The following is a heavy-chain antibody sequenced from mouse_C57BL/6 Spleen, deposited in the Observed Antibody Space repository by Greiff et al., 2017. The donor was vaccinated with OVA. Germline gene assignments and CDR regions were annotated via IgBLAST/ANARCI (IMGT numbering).Heavy chain of an antibody. CDR1: GYTFTSYW. CDR2: IHPNSGST. D-gene: IGHD1-1*01. CDR3: ARRSSYYAMDY. Sequence: QVQLQQPGAELVKPGASVKLSCKASGYTFTSYWMHWVKQRPGQGLEWIGMIHPNSGSTNYNEKFKSKATLTVDKSTNTAYMQLSSLTSEDSAVYYCARRSSYYAMDYWGQGTSVTVSS. J-gene: IGHJ4*01. V-gene: IGHV1-64*01.